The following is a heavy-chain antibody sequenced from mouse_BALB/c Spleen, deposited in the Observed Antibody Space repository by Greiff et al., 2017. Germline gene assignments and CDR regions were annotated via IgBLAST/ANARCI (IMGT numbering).Heavy chain of an antibody. CDR1: GYSITSDYA. D-gene: IGHD2-14*01. CDR2: ISYSGST. CDR3: ARGRYDEWFAY. V-gene: IGHV3-2*02. Sequence: EVKLMESGPGLVKPSQSLSLTCTVTGYSITSDYAWNWIRQFPGNKLEWMGYISYSGSTSYNPSLKSRISITRDTSKNQFFLQLNSVTTEDTATYYCARGRYDEWFAYWGQGTLVTVSA. J-gene: IGHJ3*01.